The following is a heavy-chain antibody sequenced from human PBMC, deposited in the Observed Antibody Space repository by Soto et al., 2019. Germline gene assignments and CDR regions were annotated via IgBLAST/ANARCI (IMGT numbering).Heavy chain of an antibody. D-gene: IGHD3-22*01. CDR3: AWAYYDGSGHFYY. CDR2: IYYSGST. J-gene: IGHJ4*02. CDR1: GGSISSYY. V-gene: IGHV4-59*08. Sequence: SETLSLTCTVSGGSISSYYWSWIRQPPGKGLEWIGYIYYSGSTNYNPSLKSRVTISVDTSKNQFSLKLSSVTAADTAVYYCAWAYYDGSGHFYYWGQGTLVTVSS.